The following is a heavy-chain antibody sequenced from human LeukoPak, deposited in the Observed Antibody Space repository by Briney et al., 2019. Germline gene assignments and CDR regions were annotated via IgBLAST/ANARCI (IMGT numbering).Heavy chain of an antibody. J-gene: IGHJ4*02. CDR3: ARDYNYDFWSGYFGY. V-gene: IGHV1-18*01. D-gene: IGHD3-3*01. CDR1: GYTFTSYG. Sequence: ASVKVSCKASGYTFTSYGISWVRQAPGRGLEWMGWISAYNGNTNYAQKLQGRVTMTTDTSTSTAYMELRSLRSDDTAVYYCARDYNYDFWSGYFGYWGQGTLVTVSS. CDR2: ISAYNGNT.